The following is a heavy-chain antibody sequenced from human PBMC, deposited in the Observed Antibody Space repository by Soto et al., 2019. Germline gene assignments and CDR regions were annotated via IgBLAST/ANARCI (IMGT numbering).Heavy chain of an antibody. CDR1: GFTVSSNY. Sequence: QTGGSLRLSCAASGFTVSSNYMNWVRQAPGRGLEWVSIIYSGGRAYYADSVKGRFTISRDNSKNTLYLQMNRLRAEDTAVYYCARGMDIVIRGGSNGMDVWGQGTTVTVSS. CDR2: IYSGGRA. CDR3: ARGMDIVIRGGSNGMDV. D-gene: IGHD5-12*01. J-gene: IGHJ6*02. V-gene: IGHV3-53*01.